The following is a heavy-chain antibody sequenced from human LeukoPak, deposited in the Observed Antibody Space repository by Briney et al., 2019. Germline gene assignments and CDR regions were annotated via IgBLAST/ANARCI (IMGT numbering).Heavy chain of an antibody. V-gene: IGHV3-74*01. D-gene: IGHD6-19*01. J-gene: IGHJ4*02. Sequence: PGGSLRLSCAASGLAFSAYKMHWVRQAPRKGLVWVSRISTDGYTTDYADFVQGRFTASRDNTKNTWSLEMNSLRAEDTAVYYCARGPPRGLVNRFDYWGQGTLVTVSS. CDR1: GLAFSAYK. CDR3: ARGPPRGLVNRFDY. CDR2: ISTDGYTT.